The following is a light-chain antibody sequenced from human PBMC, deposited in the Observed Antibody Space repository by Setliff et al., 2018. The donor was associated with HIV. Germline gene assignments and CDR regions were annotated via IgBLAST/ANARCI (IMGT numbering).Light chain of an antibody. Sequence: DIQMTQSPSTLSASVGDKVTITCRASQSINGWLAWYQQKPGNVPKFLIYQSSTLESGVPSRFSGSGAGTEFTLTISGLQPDDFATYFCQQYIAYPYTFGQGTRLEIK. J-gene: IGKJ5*01. CDR1: QSINGW. CDR3: QQYIAYPYT. V-gene: IGKV1-5*03. CDR2: QSS.